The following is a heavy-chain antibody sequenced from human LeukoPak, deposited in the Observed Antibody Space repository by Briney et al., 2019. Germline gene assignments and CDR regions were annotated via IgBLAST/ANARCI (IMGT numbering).Heavy chain of an antibody. Sequence: ASVKVSCKASGYIFTNYYITWVRQAPGQGLEWMGWISGYNGNTNYAQTLQGRVTMTTDTSTSTAYMELSSLRSEDTAVYYCARGLWYCSSTSCYAPDAFDIWGQGTMVTVSS. V-gene: IGHV1-18*01. J-gene: IGHJ3*02. CDR1: GYIFTNYY. CDR3: ARGLWYCSSTSCYAPDAFDI. D-gene: IGHD2-2*01. CDR2: ISGYNGNT.